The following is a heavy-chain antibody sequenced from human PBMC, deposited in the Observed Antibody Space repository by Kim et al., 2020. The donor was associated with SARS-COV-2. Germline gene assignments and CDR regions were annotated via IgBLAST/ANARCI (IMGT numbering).Heavy chain of an antibody. Sequence: SQTLSLTCAISGDSVSSNSAAWNWIRQSPSRGLEWLGRTYYRSKWYNDYAVSVKSRITINPDTSKNQFSLQLNSVTPEDTAVYYCARGDYVWGSYHSYYYFYGMDVGGQGTTVTVSS. CDR2: TYYRSKWYN. D-gene: IGHD3-16*02. V-gene: IGHV6-1*01. J-gene: IGHJ6*02. CDR1: GDSVSSNSAA. CDR3: ARGDYVWGSYHSYYYFYGMDV.